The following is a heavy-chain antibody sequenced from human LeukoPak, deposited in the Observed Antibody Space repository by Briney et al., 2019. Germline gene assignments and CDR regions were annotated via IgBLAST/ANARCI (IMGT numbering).Heavy chain of an antibody. D-gene: IGHD4-17*01. CDR2: FDPEDGET. CDR3: ARAGDYGGNPQFSRNYYYGMDV. J-gene: IGHJ6*02. Sequence: ASVKVSCKVSGYTLTELSMHWVRQAPGKGLEWMGGFDPEDGETIYAQKFQGRVTITADKSTSTAYMELSSLRSEDTAVYYCARAGDYGGNPQFSRNYYYGMDVWGQGTTVTVSS. V-gene: IGHV1-24*01. CDR1: GYTLTELS.